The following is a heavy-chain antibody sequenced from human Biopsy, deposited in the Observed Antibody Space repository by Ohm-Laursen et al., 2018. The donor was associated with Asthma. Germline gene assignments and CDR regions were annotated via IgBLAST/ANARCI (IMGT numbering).Heavy chain of an antibody. CDR2: VGWNSGSI. V-gene: IGHV3-9*01. CDR1: GFTFDDYA. J-gene: IGHJ3*02. D-gene: IGHD4-23*01. Sequence: SLRLSCTASGFTFDDYAMHWVRQAPGKGLEWVSGVGWNSGSIDYADSVKGRFTLSRDNSRNTLYLQMNSLRVEDTAIYYCARTHERWTSIQDDALDIWGQGTMVSVSS. CDR3: ARTHERWTSIQDDALDI.